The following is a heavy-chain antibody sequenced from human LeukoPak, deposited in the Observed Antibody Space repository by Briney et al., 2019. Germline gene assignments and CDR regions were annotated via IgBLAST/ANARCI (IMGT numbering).Heavy chain of an antibody. Sequence: GASVKVSCKASGYTFTGYYMHWVRQAPGQGLEWMGWNNPNYGGIHYAQNFQGRVTMTRDTSISTAYMELSRLRSDDTAVYYCARAAYGDYWGQGTLVTVSS. CDR3: ARAAYGDY. D-gene: IGHD3-16*01. V-gene: IGHV1-2*02. CDR2: NNPNYGGI. J-gene: IGHJ4*02. CDR1: GYTFTGYY.